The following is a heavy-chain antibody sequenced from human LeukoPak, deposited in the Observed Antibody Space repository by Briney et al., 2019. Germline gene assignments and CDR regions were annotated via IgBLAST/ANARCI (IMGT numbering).Heavy chain of an antibody. V-gene: IGHV3-23*01. CDR3: AKRGYYDSSGSSFDY. CDR1: GFTFSSYA. J-gene: IGHJ4*02. Sequence: GGSLRLSCAASGFTFSSYAMSWVRQAPGKGLEWVSAISGSGGSTYYADSVKGRFTISRDNSKNTLYLQMNSLRAEDTAVYYCAKRGYYDSSGSSFDYWGQGTLVTVSS. CDR2: ISGSGGST. D-gene: IGHD3-22*01.